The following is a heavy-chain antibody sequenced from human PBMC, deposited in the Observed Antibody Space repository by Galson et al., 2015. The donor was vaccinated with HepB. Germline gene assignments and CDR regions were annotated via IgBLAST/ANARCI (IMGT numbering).Heavy chain of an antibody. CDR3: ARGPGLVAATPFDP. J-gene: IGHJ5*02. Sequence: SVKVSCKASGGTFSSYTISWVRQAPGQGLEWMGGIIPIFGIANYAQKFQGRVTITADESTSTAYMELSSLRSEDTAVYYCARGPGLVAATPFDPWGQGTLVPVSS. CDR1: GGTFSSYT. V-gene: IGHV1-69*13. CDR2: IIPIFGIA. D-gene: IGHD2-15*01.